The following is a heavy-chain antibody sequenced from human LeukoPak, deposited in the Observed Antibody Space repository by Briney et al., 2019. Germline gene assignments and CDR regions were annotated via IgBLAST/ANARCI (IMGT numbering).Heavy chain of an antibody. CDR3: ARTSTVTTAMHY. Sequence: SETLSLTCTVSGGSVSSGSYYWSWIRQPPGKGLEWIGYIYYSGSTNYNPSLKSRVTISVDTSKNQFSLKLSSVTAADTAVYYCARTSTVTTAMHYWGQGTLLTVSS. J-gene: IGHJ4*02. D-gene: IGHD4-17*01. V-gene: IGHV4-61*01. CDR2: IYYSGST. CDR1: GGSVSSGSYY.